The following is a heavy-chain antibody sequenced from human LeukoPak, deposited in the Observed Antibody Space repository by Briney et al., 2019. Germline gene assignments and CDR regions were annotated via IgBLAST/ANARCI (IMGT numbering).Heavy chain of an antibody. J-gene: IGHJ4*02. CDR3: ARGPYSSGWYGLDY. D-gene: IGHD6-19*01. Sequence: ATVKVSCKASGYTFTYYYIYWVRQAPGQGLEWMGLINPSGGSQRYAQNFQGRVTMTRDTSTSTVSMELSSLRSEDTAMYYCARGPYSSGWYGLDYWGQGTLVTVSS. CDR1: GYTFTYYY. V-gene: IGHV1-46*01. CDR2: INPSGGSQ.